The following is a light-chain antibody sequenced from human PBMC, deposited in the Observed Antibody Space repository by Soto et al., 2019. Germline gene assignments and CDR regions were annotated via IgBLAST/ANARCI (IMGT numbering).Light chain of an antibody. CDR3: QQYGSSPRIS. J-gene: IGKJ5*01. Sequence: VLTQSPGTLFLSPGESATLSCRASQTVSITYLTWYPQKPGQAPRLLIFGASKRATGIPDRFSGSGSGRDFTLTISGLEPEDFAVYYCQQYGSSPRISFGQGTRLEIK. CDR1: QTVSITY. V-gene: IGKV3-20*01. CDR2: GAS.